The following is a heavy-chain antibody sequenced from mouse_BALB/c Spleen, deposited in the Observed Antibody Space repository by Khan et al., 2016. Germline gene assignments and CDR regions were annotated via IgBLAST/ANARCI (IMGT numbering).Heavy chain of an antibody. CDR3: ARIEWRDIVDY. V-gene: IGHV1-7*01. CDR2: INPSADNT. D-gene: IGHD1-3*01. Sequence: QVQLKQSGAELAKPEASLPLSCQPPSYTFPHYWMHWLSQTPGHGLARTAPINPSADNTDYHQKFIDKATLTADTSSSTVYIQLSILTSEDSAVYYCARIEWRDIVDYWGRGTALTVSS. CDR1: SYTFPHYW. J-gene: IGHJ2*01.